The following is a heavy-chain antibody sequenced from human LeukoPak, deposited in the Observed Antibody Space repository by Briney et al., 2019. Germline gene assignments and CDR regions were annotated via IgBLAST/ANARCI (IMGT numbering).Heavy chain of an antibody. V-gene: IGHV4-59*01. Sequence: SEALSLTCTVSGGSMTGSYWSWIRQSPGKGLEWIGYIYYSGTTNYNPPLKSRVTISVDTSKNQFSLKLTSVTAADTAVYFCARGGWSLDLWGRGTLVAVSS. D-gene: IGHD1-26*01. CDR2: IYYSGTT. CDR3: ARGGWSLDL. CDR1: GGSMTGSY. J-gene: IGHJ2*01.